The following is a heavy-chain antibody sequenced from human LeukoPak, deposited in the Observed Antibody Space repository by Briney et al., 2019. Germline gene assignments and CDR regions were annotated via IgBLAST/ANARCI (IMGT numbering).Heavy chain of an antibody. CDR1: GDSISNYY. J-gene: IGHJ4*02. CDR3: ARAPRAYNWNRLYLDY. Sequence: PSETLSLTCTVSGDSISNYYWSWIRQPAGKGLEWIGRIYTSGSTNYNPSLKSRVTISVDTSKNQFSLKLSSVTAADTAVYYCARAPRAYNWNRLYLDYWGQGTLVTVSS. D-gene: IGHD1-1*01. V-gene: IGHV4-4*07. CDR2: IYTSGST.